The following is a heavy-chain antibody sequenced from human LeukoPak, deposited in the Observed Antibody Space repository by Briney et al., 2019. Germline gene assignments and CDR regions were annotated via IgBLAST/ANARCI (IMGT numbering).Heavy chain of an antibody. CDR1: GFTFSDYS. V-gene: IGHV3-69-1*02. CDR2: ISRGNYS. D-gene: IGHD2-8*01. CDR3: AREDRMAY. J-gene: IGHJ4*02. Sequence: GGSLRLSCAASGFTFSDYSINWVRQAPGKGLEWVSSISRGNYSYYADSLKGRFSISRDNAKNSVYLQMNSLRAEDTAVYYCAREDRMAYWGQGTLVTVSS.